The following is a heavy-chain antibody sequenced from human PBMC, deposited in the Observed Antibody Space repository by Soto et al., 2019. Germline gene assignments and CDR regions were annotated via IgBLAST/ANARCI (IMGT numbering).Heavy chain of an antibody. CDR2: INHSGST. J-gene: IGHJ6*03. CDR3: AREDEDIVVVPAAGQRYYYYYMDV. V-gene: IGHV4-34*01. Sequence: PSGTLSLTCAVYGGSFSGYYWSWIRQPPGKGLEWIGEINHSGSTNYNPSLKSRVTISVDTSKNQFSLKLSSVTAADTAVYYCAREDEDIVVVPAAGQRYYYYYMDVWGKGTTVTVSS. CDR1: GGSFSGYY. D-gene: IGHD2-2*01.